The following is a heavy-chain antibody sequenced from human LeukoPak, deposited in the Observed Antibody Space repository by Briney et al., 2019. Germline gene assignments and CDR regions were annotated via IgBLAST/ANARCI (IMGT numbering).Heavy chain of an antibody. J-gene: IGHJ4*02. V-gene: IGHV1-46*01. CDR2: INPSGGTT. Sequence: ASVKVSCKASGYTFTSYYMHWVRQAPGQGLEWMGIINPSGGTTNYAQKLQGRVTMTTDTSTSTAYMELRSLRSDDTAVYYCARDRIGDYWGQGTLVTVSS. CDR1: GYTFTSYY. CDR3: ARDRIGDY.